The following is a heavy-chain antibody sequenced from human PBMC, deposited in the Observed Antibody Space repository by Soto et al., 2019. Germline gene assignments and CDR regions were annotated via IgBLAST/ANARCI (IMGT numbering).Heavy chain of an antibody. CDR2: ISYDGSNK. Sequence: QVQLVESGGGVVQPGRSLRLSCAASGFTFSSYGMHWVRQAPGKGLEWVAVISYDGSNKYYADSVKGRFTISRDNSKNTLYLHMNSLRAEDTAVYYCAKGMGDPGCYWGQGTLVTVSA. CDR1: GFTFSSYG. V-gene: IGHV3-30*18. CDR3: AKGMGDPGCY. D-gene: IGHD3-16*01. J-gene: IGHJ4*02.